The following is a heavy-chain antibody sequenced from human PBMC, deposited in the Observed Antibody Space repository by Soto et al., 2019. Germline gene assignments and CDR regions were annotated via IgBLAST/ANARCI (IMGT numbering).Heavy chain of an antibody. D-gene: IGHD1-26*01. CDR3: ARDRGKGGGSAGFDY. CDR2: INPKSGGT. V-gene: IGHV1-2*02. CDR1: GYTFTVYY. Sequence: GASVKVSCKASGYTFTVYYMHWVRQAPGQGLEWMGWINPKSGGTMYPQKFQGRVTMTWDTSISTAYMALTRLRSADTAVYYCARDRGKGGGSAGFDYWGQGTLVTVSS. J-gene: IGHJ4*02.